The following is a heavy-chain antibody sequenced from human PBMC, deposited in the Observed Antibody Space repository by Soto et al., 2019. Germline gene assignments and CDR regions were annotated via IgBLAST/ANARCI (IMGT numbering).Heavy chain of an antibody. V-gene: IGHV4-31*03. CDR1: GGSISRGGYY. J-gene: IGHJ4*02. D-gene: IGHD2-15*01. Sequence: QVQLQESGPGLVKPSQTLSLTCTVSGGSISRGGYYWSWIRQHPGKGLEWIGYIYYSGSTNYNPSLKSRVTISVDTSKNQFSLKLSSVTAADTAVYYCASGSGGSYYDYWGQGTLVTVSS. CDR2: IYYSGST. CDR3: ASGSGGSYYDY.